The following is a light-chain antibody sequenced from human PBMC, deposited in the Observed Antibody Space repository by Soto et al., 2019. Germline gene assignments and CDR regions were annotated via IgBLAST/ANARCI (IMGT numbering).Light chain of an antibody. CDR2: KAS. CDR3: QQYGVSPLT. V-gene: IGKV1-5*03. Sequence: DIQMTQSPSTLSGSVGDRVTISCRASQTISSWLAWYQQKPGEAPKLLIYKASTLKSGVPSRFSGSGSGTEFTLTINRLEPEDFAVYYCQQYGVSPLTFGQGTRLEI. J-gene: IGKJ5*01. CDR1: QTISSW.